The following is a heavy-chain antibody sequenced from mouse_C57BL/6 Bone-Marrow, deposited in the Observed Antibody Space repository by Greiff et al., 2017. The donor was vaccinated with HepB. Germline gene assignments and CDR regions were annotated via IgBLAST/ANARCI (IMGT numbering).Heavy chain of an antibody. CDR1: GYSFTDYN. D-gene: IGHD1-1*01. CDR3: APTYYGSSYWFAY. V-gene: IGHV1-39*01. Sequence: VHVKQSGPELVKPGASVKISCKASGYSFTDYNMNWVKQSNGKSLEWIGVINPNYGTTSYNQKFKGKATLTVDQSSSTAYMQLNSLTSEDSAVYYCAPTYYGSSYWFAYWGQGTLVTVSA. CDR2: INPNYGTT. J-gene: IGHJ3*01.